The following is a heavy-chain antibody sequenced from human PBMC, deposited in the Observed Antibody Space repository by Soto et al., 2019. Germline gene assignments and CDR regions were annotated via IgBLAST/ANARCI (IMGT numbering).Heavy chain of an antibody. CDR1: GFTYESYA. Sequence: GGSLRLSCAASGFTYESYAMSWVRQAPGKGLEWVSGINSGGTVAHYADSVKGRFAISRDNSKNTLSLEMNSLRADDTGLYYCAISTGGFVGLFVVPSDYWGQGTLVTVSS. V-gene: IGHV3-23*01. CDR2: INSGGTVA. J-gene: IGHJ4*02. CDR3: AISTGGFVGLFVVPSDY. D-gene: IGHD3-16*02.